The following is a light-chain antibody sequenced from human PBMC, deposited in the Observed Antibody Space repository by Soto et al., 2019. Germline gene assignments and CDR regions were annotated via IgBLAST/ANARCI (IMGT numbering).Light chain of an antibody. V-gene: IGKV3-20*01. CDR3: QLYSGSPLYT. J-gene: IGKJ2*01. CDR2: GAS. Sequence: EIVLTQSPGTLSLSPGERATLSCRASQSVSSNYLAWYQLKPGQAPRLLIYGASSRASGIPDRFSGSGSGTDFTLTISRLEPEDFAVYYCQLYSGSPLYTFGQGTKLEIK. CDR1: QSVSSNY.